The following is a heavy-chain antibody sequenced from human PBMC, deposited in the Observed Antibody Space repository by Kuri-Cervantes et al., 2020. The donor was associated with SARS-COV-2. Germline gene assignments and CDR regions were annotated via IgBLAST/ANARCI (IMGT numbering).Heavy chain of an antibody. Sequence: ASVKVSCKASGYTFTSYYMHWVRQAPGQGLEWMGIINPSGGSTSCAQKFQGRVTMTRDTSTSTVYMELSSLRSEDTAVYYCARDRARIVVVTIPGYYFDYWGQGTLVTVSS. D-gene: IGHD3-22*01. CDR2: INPSGGST. CDR3: ARDRARIVVVTIPGYYFDY. J-gene: IGHJ4*02. V-gene: IGHV1-46*01. CDR1: GYTFTSYY.